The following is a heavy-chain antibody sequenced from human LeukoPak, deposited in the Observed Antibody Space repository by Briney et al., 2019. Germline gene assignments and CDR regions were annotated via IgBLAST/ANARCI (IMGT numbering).Heavy chain of an antibody. CDR1: GGSFSGYY. V-gene: IGHV4-34*01. Sequence: SETLSLTCAVYGGSFSGYYWSWIRQPPGKGLEWIGEINHSGSTNYNPSLKSRVTISVDTSKNQFSLKLSSVTAADTAVYYCARDQLGNNYWGQGTLVTVSS. J-gene: IGHJ4*02. D-gene: IGHD2-2*01. CDR2: INHSGST. CDR3: ARDQLGNNY.